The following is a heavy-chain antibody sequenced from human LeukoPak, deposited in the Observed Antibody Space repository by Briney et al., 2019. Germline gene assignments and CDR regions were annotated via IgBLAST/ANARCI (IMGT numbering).Heavy chain of an antibody. J-gene: IGHJ4*02. Sequence: GGSLRLSCAASGFTFSSYWMSWVRQAPGKGLEWVANIKQDGSEISYVDSVKGRFTISRDSAKDSLYLQMNSLRVGDTAVYYCARGPQYFDLLTGYYLDGWGQGTLVTVSS. CDR3: ARGPQYFDLLTGYYLDG. V-gene: IGHV3-7*01. CDR2: IKQDGSEI. CDR1: GFTFSSYW. D-gene: IGHD3-9*01.